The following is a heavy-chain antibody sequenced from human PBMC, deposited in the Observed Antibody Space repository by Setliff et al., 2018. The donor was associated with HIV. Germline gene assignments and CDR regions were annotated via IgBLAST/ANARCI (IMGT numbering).Heavy chain of an antibody. CDR2: INAGNDNP. Sequence: GASVKVSCKASGFTFINYAIHWVRQAPGQRLEWLGWINAGNDNPKYSQKFQRRVTITRDTSASTVYMELSSLRSEDTAVYYCARLRVLQLLEWSNKYYYGLDVWGQGTTVTVS. CDR1: GFTFINYA. V-gene: IGHV1-3*01. D-gene: IGHD3-3*01. J-gene: IGHJ6*02. CDR3: ARLRVLQLLEWSNKYYYGLDV.